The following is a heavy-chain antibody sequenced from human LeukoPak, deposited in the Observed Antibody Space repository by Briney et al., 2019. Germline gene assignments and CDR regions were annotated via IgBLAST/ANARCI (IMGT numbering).Heavy chain of an antibody. J-gene: IGHJ1*01. CDR3: ARGQYDRSPFLQH. CDR2: ISGSGGST. CDR1: GFTFSSYA. Sequence: PGGSLRLSCAASGFTFSSYAMSWVRQAPGKGLEWVSAISGSGGSTYYADSVKGRFTISRDNAKNSMYLQMNSLRAEDTAVYYCARGQYDRSPFLQHWGQGTLVTVSS. D-gene: IGHD3-22*01. V-gene: IGHV3-23*01.